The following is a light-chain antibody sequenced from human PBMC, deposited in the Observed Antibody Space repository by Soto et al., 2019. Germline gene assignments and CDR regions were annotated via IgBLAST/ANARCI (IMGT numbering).Light chain of an antibody. CDR3: QQRSNWPPLYI. Sequence: EMVLTQSPATLSLSPGERATLSCRASQSVSRYLAWYQQKHGQAPRLLIYDASNSATGIPARFSGSGSGTDFTLTNSSLEPEDFAVYYCQQRSNWPPLYIFGQGTKLEIK. CDR1: QSVSRY. V-gene: IGKV3-11*01. J-gene: IGKJ2*01. CDR2: DAS.